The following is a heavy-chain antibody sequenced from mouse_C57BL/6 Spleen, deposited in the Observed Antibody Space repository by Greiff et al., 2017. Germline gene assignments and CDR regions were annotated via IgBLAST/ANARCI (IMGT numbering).Heavy chain of an antibody. CDR3: ARDWGLYVGFAY. Sequence: EVKLVESGGGLVKPGGSLKLSCAASGFTFSSYAMSWVRQTPEKRLEWVATISDGGSYTYYPENVKGRFTISRDNAKNNLYLQMSHLKSEDTAMYYCARDWGLYVGFAYWGQGTLVTVSA. V-gene: IGHV5-4*01. J-gene: IGHJ3*01. D-gene: IGHD3-1*01. CDR1: GFTFSSYA. CDR2: ISDGGSYT.